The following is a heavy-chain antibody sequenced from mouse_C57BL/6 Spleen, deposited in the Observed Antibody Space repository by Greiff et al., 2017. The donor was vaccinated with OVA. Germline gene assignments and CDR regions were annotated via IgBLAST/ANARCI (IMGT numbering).Heavy chain of an antibody. D-gene: IGHD1-1*01. CDR2: IDPSDSYT. Sequence: QVQLQQPGAELVKPGASVKLSCKASGYTFTSYWMQWVKQRPGQGLEWIGEIDPSDSYTNYNQKFKGKATLTVDTSSSTAYMQLSSLTSEDSAVYYCARGYYYGSRPDYWGQGTTLTVSS. CDR3: ARGYYYGSRPDY. V-gene: IGHV1-50*01. J-gene: IGHJ2*01. CDR1: GYTFTSYW.